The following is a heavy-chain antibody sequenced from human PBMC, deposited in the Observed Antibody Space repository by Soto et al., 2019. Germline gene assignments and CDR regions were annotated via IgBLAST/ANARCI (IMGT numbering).Heavy chain of an antibody. V-gene: IGHV4-59*01. D-gene: IGHD6-13*01. CDR2: IYYSGST. CDR1: GGSISSYY. CDR3: ASSQSGIAAADRTDYAFDI. J-gene: IGHJ3*02. Sequence: SETLSLTCTVSGGSISSYYWSWIRQPPGEGLEWIGYIYYSGSTNYNPSLKSRVTISVDTSKNQFSLKLSSVTAADTAVYYCASSQSGIAAADRTDYAFDIWGQGTMVTVSS.